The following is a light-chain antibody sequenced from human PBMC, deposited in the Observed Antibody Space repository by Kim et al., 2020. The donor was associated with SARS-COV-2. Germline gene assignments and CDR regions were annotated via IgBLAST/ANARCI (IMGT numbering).Light chain of an antibody. CDR1: PGAFTSGLS. Sequence: PGGTITLTLAARPGAFTSGLSPYWFQRKPGQAPRTLIYDTTNRYSLTPARFSGSLLGAKVALTLSGAQPEDEADYYCLLFYSGVRVFGGGTQLTVL. J-gene: IGLJ3*02. CDR2: DTT. CDR3: LLFYSGVRV. V-gene: IGLV7-46*01.